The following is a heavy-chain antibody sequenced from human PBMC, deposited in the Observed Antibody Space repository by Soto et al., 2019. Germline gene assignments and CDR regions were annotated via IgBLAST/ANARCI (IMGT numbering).Heavy chain of an antibody. CDR1: GGSFSGYY. CDR3: ARGRSTTIFGVVRPFDY. CDR2: INHSGST. D-gene: IGHD3-3*01. V-gene: IGHV4-34*01. Sequence: PSETLSLTCAVYGGSFSGYYWSWIRQPPGKGPEWIGEINHSGSTNYNPSLKSRGTISVDTSKNQFSLKLSSVTAADTAVYYCARGRSTTIFGVVRPFDYWGQGTLVTVSS. J-gene: IGHJ4*02.